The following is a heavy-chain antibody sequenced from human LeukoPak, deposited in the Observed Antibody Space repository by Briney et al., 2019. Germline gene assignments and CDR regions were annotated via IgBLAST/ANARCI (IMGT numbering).Heavy chain of an antibody. V-gene: IGHV1-18*01. J-gene: IGHJ4*02. D-gene: IGHD3-9*01. CDR3: ARDMQNYDILTGALDY. CDR2: ISAYNGHT. Sequence: GASVKVSCKASGYTFTSYGFSWVRQAPGQGLEWMGWISAYNGHTNYAQKLQGRVTMTTDTSTSTAYMELRSLRSDDTAVYYCARDMQNYDILTGALDYWGQGTPVTVSS. CDR1: GYTFTSYG.